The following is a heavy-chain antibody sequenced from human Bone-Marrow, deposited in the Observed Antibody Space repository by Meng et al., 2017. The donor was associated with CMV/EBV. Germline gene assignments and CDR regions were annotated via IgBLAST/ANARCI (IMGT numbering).Heavy chain of an antibody. D-gene: IGHD3-3*01. V-gene: IGHV1-69*10. CDR2: IIPILGIA. J-gene: IGHJ4*02. CDR3: ASLYSGGPIWSGYPRGYYFDY. CDR1: GGTFSSYA. Sequence: SVKVSCKASGGTFSSYAISWVRQAPGQGLEWMGGIIPILGIANYAQKFQGRVTTTADKSTSTAYMELSSLRSEDTAVYYCASLYSGGPIWSGYPRGYYFDYWGQGTLVTVSS.